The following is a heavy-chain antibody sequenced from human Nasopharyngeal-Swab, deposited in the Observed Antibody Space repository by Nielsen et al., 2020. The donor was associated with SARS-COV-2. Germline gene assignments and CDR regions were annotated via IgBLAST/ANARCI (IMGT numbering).Heavy chain of an antibody. CDR2: ISYDGSNK. V-gene: IGHV3-30*04. Sequence: WIRQLPGKGLEWVAVISYDGSNKYYADSVKGRFTISRDNSKNTLYLQMNSLRAEDTAVYYCASLPTVTTKGYGMDVWGQGTTVTVSS. J-gene: IGHJ6*02. CDR3: ASLPTVTTKGYGMDV. D-gene: IGHD4-17*01.